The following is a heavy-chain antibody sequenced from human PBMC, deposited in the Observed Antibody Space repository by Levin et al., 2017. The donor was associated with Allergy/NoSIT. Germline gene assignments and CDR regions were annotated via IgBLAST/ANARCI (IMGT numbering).Heavy chain of an antibody. CDR3: AKGLNWGSPNTFDG. Sequence: SLKISCAASGFTFGDYAMHWVRQAPGKGLEWVSGINWNRDKIGYADSVRARFTISRDNAKNSLYLQMNSLGPEDTALYYCAKGLNWGSPNTFDGWGQAALVTVSS. CDR2: INWNRDKI. V-gene: IGHV3-9*01. D-gene: IGHD7-27*01. J-gene: IGHJ4*02. CDR1: GFTFGDYA.